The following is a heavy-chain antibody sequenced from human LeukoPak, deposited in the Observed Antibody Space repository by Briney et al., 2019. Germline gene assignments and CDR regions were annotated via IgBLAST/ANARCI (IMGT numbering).Heavy chain of an antibody. V-gene: IGHV3-48*01. Sequence: GGSLRLSCTALEFSFWKYSMSWVRQAPGKGLEWVSYISTSTTTIYYANSVRGRFTISRDNVKNSLYLQMDSPRAEDSAVYYCAGTYGSGSYHLDNWGQGTLVTVSS. CDR2: ISTSTTTI. CDR1: EFSFWKYS. D-gene: IGHD3-10*01. J-gene: IGHJ4*02. CDR3: AGTYGSGSYHLDN.